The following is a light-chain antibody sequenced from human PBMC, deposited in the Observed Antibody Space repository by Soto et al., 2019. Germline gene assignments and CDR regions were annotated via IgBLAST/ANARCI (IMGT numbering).Light chain of an antibody. Sequence: DIQMTQSPSSLSASVGDRVTITCQASQTTRTDLNWYQQKPGQAPKLLIDDASNLGIGVLSRFSGSGSGTDFTFNISSLQPEDIATYYWQQYDDLPFTFGPGTKVDIK. CDR3: QQYDDLPFT. V-gene: IGKV1-33*01. CDR1: QTTRTD. CDR2: DAS. J-gene: IGKJ3*01.